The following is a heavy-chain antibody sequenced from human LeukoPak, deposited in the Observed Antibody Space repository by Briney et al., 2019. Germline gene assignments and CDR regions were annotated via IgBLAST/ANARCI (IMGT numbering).Heavy chain of an antibody. CDR1: GGSISGSNW. CDR3: ARESIAAAGTFWFDP. V-gene: IGHV4-4*02. CDR2: IYHSGST. J-gene: IGHJ5*02. D-gene: IGHD6-13*01. Sequence: SETLSLTCAVSGGSISGSNWWSWVRQPPGKGLEWIGEIYHSGSTNYNPSLKSRVTISVDKSKNQFSLKLSSVTAADTAVYYCARESIAAAGTFWFDPWGQGTLVTVSS.